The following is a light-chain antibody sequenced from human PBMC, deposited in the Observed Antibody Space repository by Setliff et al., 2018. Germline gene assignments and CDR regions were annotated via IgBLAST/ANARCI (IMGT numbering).Light chain of an antibody. Sequence: QLVLTQPPSASGSPGQSVTISCTGTSSDVGGYNYVSWYQQHPGKAPKLMIYEVSKRPSGVPDRFSGSKSGNTASLTVSGLQAEDEADYYCSSYAGSSTLYVFGTGTRSPS. J-gene: IGLJ1*01. CDR3: SSYAGSSTLYV. CDR1: SSDVGGYNY. CDR2: EVS. V-gene: IGLV2-8*01.